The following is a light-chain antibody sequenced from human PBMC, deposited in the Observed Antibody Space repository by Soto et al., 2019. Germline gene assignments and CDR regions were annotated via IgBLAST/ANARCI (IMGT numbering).Light chain of an antibody. CDR2: GAS. Sequence: EIVLTQSPGTLSLSPGERATLSCRASQSVSSDYLAWYHHKPGQAPRLLIYGASSRAPGIPDRFSGSGSGXDXXXXVXXLXPEDFAVYYCXQYGSSPYTFGQGTRLEIK. CDR1: QSVSSDY. V-gene: IGKV3-20*01. CDR3: XQYGSSPYT. J-gene: IGKJ2*01.